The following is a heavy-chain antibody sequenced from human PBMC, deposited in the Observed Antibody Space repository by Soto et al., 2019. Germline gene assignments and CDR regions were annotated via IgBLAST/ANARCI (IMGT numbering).Heavy chain of an antibody. Sequence: GEALKSSGKGSGESFTSYWSGWVRQMPGKGLEWMGIIYPGDSDTRYSPSFQGQVTISADKSISTAYLQWSSLKASDTAMYYCARTSAAGKYYYGMDVWGQGTTVTVSS. V-gene: IGHV5-51*01. J-gene: IGHJ6*02. CDR2: IYPGDSDT. CDR3: ARTSAAGKYYYGMDV. D-gene: IGHD6-13*01. CDR1: GESFTSYW.